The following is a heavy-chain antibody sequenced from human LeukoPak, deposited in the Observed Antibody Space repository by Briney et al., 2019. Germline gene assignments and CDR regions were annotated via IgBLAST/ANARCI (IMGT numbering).Heavy chain of an antibody. CDR1: GYTFTGYY. J-gene: IGHJ4*02. V-gene: IGHV1-69*04. Sequence: SVKVSCKASGYTFTGYYMHWVRQAPGQGLEWMGRIIPILGIANYAQKFQGRVTITADKSTSTAYMELSSLRSEDTAVYYCARGRDDYVWGSSFDYWGQGTLVTVSS. CDR2: IIPILGIA. CDR3: ARGRDDYVWGSSFDY. D-gene: IGHD3-16*01.